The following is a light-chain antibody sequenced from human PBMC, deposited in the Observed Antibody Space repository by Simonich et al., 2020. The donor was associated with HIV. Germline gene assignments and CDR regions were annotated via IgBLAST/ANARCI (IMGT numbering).Light chain of an antibody. J-gene: IGLJ3*02. CDR1: SSDIGGDKY. CDR2: AVT. Sequence: QSALTQPASVSGSPGQSITISCTGTSSDIGGDKYVSWYQQHPGKAPKLMIYAVTTRPSGVSNRFSGSKSGNTASLTISGLQAEDEADYYCSSYTSSRTWVFGGGTKLTVL. V-gene: IGLV2-14*01. CDR3: SSYTSSRTWV.